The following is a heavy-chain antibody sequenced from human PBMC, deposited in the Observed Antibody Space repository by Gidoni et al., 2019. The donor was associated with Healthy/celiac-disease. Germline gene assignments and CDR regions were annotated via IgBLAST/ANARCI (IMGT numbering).Heavy chain of an antibody. CDR2: VDPEDGET. V-gene: IGHV1-69-2*01. D-gene: IGHD6-13*01. Sequence: EVQLVQSGAEVKKPGSTMKISCKVSGYTSTDYYMHWVQPAPGKGLEWMGLVDPEDGETIYAEKFQGRVTITADKSTDTAYMELSSLRSEDTAVYYCANGRSSSWSPIDYWGQGTLVTVSS. CDR1: GYTSTDYY. J-gene: IGHJ4*02. CDR3: ANGRSSSWSPIDY.